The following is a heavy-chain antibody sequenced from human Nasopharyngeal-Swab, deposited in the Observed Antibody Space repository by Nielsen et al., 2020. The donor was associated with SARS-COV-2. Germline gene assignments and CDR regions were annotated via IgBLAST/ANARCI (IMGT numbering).Heavy chain of an antibody. D-gene: IGHD6-13*01. V-gene: IGHV4-39*02. Sequence: RQAPGKGLEWIGSIYYSGSTYYNPSLKSRVTISVDTSKNQFSLKLSSVTAADTAVYYCARDWFKGPGSGSWYLDGMDVWGQGTTVTVSS. CDR2: IYYSGST. CDR3: ARDWFKGPGSGSWYLDGMDV. J-gene: IGHJ6*02.